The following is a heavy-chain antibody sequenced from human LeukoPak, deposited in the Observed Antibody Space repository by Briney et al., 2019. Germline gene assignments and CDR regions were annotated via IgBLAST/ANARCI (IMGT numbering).Heavy chain of an antibody. D-gene: IGHD2-15*01. J-gene: IGHJ1*01. CDR1: GFTFTSSA. Sequence: ASVKVSCKASGFTFTSSAVQWVRQARGQRPEWIGWIVVGSGNTNYAQKFQERVTITRDMSTSTAYMELSSLRSEDTAVYYCAFSIPSGRWDRSRHRTEYFQHWGQGTLVTVSS. CDR3: AFSIPSGRWDRSRHRTEYFQH. V-gene: IGHV1-58*01. CDR2: IVVGSGNT.